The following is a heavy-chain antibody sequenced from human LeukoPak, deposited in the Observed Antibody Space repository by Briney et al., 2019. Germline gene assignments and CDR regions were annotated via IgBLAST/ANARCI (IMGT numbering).Heavy chain of an antibody. J-gene: IGHJ4*02. CDR2: SHESGTT. D-gene: IGHD3-22*01. CDR3: ASVLKEYKYDITGPLYFVY. Sequence: SETLSLTCSVSGGSMSYYFWSWVRQPPGKGLEWIGYSHESGTTNYNPSLLSRLSISVDPSKNQFSLKLSSVTAADTAVYFCASVLKEYKYDITGPLYFVYWGQGTVVTVSS. V-gene: IGHV4-4*09. CDR1: GGSMSYYF.